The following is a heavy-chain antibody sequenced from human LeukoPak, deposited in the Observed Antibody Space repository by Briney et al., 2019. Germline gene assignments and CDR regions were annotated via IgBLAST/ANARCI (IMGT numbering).Heavy chain of an antibody. J-gene: IGHJ4*02. Sequence: GGSLRLSCAASGFTFSDYWMSWVRHTPGKGLEWVANIKEDGSEKYYVDPVKGRFTISREHAKNSLYLQMDSLRAEDTPVYYCARADSSGRIFDYWGQGTLVIVSS. CDR3: ARADSSGRIFDY. D-gene: IGHD6-19*01. CDR1: GFTFSDYW. V-gene: IGHV3-7*01. CDR2: IKEDGSEK.